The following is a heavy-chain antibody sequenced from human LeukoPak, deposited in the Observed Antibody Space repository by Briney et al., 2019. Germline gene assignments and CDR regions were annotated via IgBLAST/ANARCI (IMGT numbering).Heavy chain of an antibody. D-gene: IGHD6-19*01. CDR1: GDSISINYN. CDR2: IFYSGAT. CDR3: VRHRQWLLFPDY. V-gene: IGHV4-39*01. J-gene: IGHJ4*02. Sequence: SETLSLTCTVSGDSISINYNWGWIRQPPGKGLEWIGSIFYSGATYCSPSLKSRVTISVDTSKNQFSLKLSSMTAADTAVYYCVRHRQWLLFPDYWGQGTLVTVSS.